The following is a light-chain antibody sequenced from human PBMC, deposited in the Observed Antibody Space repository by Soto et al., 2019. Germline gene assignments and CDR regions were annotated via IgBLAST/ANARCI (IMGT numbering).Light chain of an antibody. V-gene: IGLV2-8*01. Sequence: ALTQPPSASGSPGQSVTISCTGTSSDVGGYNYVSWYQQHPGKAPKLMIYEVTKRPSGVPDRFSGSKSGNTASLTVSGLQAEDEADYYCSSYAGSNNLVFGGGTKLTVL. CDR3: SSYAGSNNLV. J-gene: IGLJ2*01. CDR1: SSDVGGYNY. CDR2: EVT.